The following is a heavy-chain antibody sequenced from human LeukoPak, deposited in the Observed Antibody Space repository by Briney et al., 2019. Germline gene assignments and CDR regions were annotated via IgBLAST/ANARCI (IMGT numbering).Heavy chain of an antibody. CDR3: ARESKRPRAFDI. D-gene: IGHD1-1*01. J-gene: IGHJ3*02. Sequence: KTSETLSLTCTVSGGSISSYYWSWIRQPPGKGLEWIGYIYYSGSTNYNPSLESRVTISVDTSKNQFSLKLSSVTAADTAVYYCARESKRPRAFDIWGQGTMVTVSS. V-gene: IGHV4-59*01. CDR1: GGSISSYY. CDR2: IYYSGST.